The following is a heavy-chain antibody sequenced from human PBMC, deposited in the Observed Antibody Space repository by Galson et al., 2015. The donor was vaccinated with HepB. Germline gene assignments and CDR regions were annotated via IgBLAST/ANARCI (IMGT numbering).Heavy chain of an antibody. CDR1: GFTFSNAW. CDR3: TTDQMVRPLYFDY. CDR2: IKSNTDGGTT. D-gene: IGHD2-8*01. Sequence: SLRLSCAASGFTFSNAWMSWVCQAPGKGLEWVGRIKSNTDGGTTDYAAPVKGRFTISRDDSKNTLYLQMNSLKTEDTAVYYCTTDQMVRPLYFDYWGQGTLVTVSS. V-gene: IGHV3-15*01. J-gene: IGHJ4*02.